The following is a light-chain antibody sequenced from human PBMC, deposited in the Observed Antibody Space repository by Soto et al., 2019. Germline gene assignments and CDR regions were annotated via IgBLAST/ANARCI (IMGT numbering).Light chain of an antibody. CDR3: HQTYSSPGT. Sequence: DIHMIQSPSSLSASVGDRVMITCRASRSIDRYLSWYLEKPGKAPKLLIFGASSLQSGVPSRFSGSGSGTHFTLTISSLQPADFGSYYCHQTYSSPGTFGQGTKLEIK. J-gene: IGKJ1*01. CDR2: GAS. V-gene: IGKV1-39*01. CDR1: RSIDRY.